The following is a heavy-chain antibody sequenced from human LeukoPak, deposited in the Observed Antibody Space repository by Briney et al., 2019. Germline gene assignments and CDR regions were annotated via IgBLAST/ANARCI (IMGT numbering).Heavy chain of an antibody. CDR2: INSDGSST. CDR1: GFTFSSYW. D-gene: IGHD3-22*01. CDR3: ARDLNLYYDSSSCYYYYGMDV. J-gene: IGHJ6*02. Sequence: GGSLRLSCAASGFTFSSYWMHWVRKAPGKGLVWVSRINSDGSSTSYADSVKGRFTISRDNAKNTLYLQMNSLRAEDTAVYYCARDLNLYYDSSSCYYYYGMDVWGQGTTVTVSS. V-gene: IGHV3-74*01.